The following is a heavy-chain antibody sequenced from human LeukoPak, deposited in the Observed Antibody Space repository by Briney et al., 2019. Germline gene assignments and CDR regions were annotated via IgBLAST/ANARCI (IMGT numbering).Heavy chain of an antibody. CDR2: IYSGGST. CDR1: GFTVSSNY. Sequence: GGSLRLSCAASGFTVSSNYMSWVRQAPGKGLEWVSVIYSGGSTYYADSVKGRFTISGDNSKNTLYLQMNSLRAEDTAVYYCARAPLSWYSSGWYYFDYWGQGTLVTVSS. V-gene: IGHV3-53*01. CDR3: ARAPLSWYSSGWYYFDY. J-gene: IGHJ4*02. D-gene: IGHD6-19*01.